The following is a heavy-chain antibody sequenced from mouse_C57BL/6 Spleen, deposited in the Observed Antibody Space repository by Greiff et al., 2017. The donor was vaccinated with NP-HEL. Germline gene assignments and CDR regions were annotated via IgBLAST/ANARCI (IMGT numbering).Heavy chain of an antibody. CDR1: GFTFSSYA. Sequence: EVHLVESGEGLVKPGGSLKLSCAASGFTFSSYAMSWVRQTPEKRLEWVAYISSGGDYIYYADTVKGRFTISRDNARNTLYLQMSSLKSEDTAMYYCTRLYYYGSSYLLMDYWGQGTSVTVSS. J-gene: IGHJ4*01. CDR3: TRLYYYGSSYLLMDY. CDR2: ISSGGDYI. D-gene: IGHD1-1*01. V-gene: IGHV5-9-1*02.